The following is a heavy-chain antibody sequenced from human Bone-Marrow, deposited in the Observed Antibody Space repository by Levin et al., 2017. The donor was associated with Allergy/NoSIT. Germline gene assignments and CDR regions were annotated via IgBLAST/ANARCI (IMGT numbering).Heavy chain of an antibody. CDR1: GFAFSKYP. CDR2: LWHDGSNP. V-gene: IGHV3-30*09. J-gene: IGHJ4*02. Sequence: GESLKISCAASGFAFSKYPMHWIRQAPGKGLEWVALLWHDGSNPYYSDSVRGRFAISRDNSKNILFLQMNSLRPDDTAFYYCATGHSSSQYYFDNWGLGALVTVSS. CDR3: ATGHSSSQYYFDN. D-gene: IGHD6-19*01.